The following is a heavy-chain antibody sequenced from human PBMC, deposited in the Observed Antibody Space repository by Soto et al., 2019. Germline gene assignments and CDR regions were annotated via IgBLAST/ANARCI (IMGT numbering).Heavy chain of an antibody. CDR1: GGSLSDYF. J-gene: IGHJ6*03. Sequence: QVQLQQWGAGLLKPSETLSLTCVVSGGSLSDYFWSWIRQPPGMALEWIGEINHLGSINYNPSLTSRVTMSVDTSKKQFSLTLNSVTAADTATYYCARGGISHWAYFYYMDVWDRGTTVTVSS. D-gene: IGHD2-21*01. V-gene: IGHV4-34*01. CDR3: ARGGISHWAYFYYMDV. CDR2: INHLGSI.